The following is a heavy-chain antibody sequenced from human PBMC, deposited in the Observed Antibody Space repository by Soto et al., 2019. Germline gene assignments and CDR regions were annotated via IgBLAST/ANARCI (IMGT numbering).Heavy chain of an antibody. D-gene: IGHD3-3*01. V-gene: IGHV4-34*01. CDR1: GVSLSNYY. CDR2: IYHSGST. Sequence: SETLSLTCAVSGVSLSNYYWSWIRQAPGKGLEWIGEIYHSGSTNYNPSLKSRVTISVDTSKNQFYLKLSSVTAADTAVYYCATSKIYFFRSGRSPHVPLGFWGQGTLVTVSS. CDR3: ATSKIYFFRSGRSPHVPLGF. J-gene: IGHJ4*02.